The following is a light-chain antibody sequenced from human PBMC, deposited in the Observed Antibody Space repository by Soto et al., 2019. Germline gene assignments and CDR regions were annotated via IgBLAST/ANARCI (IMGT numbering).Light chain of an antibody. CDR3: CSSGGSPTYV. J-gene: IGLJ1*01. V-gene: IGLV2-23*02. CDR1: SSNVGSYKL. Sequence: ATGTQPGSVSGSTGQSITISCTGTSSNVGSYKLVSWYQQHPGKAPKLMIFEVNKRPSGVSNRFSGSKSGNTASLTISGLKVEDEADYYCCSSGGSPTYVFGTGTKVTVL. CDR2: EVN.